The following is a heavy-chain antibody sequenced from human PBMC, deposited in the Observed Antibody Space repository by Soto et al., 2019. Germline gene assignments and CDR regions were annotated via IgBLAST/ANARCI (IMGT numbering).Heavy chain of an antibody. Sequence: GESLKISCQGSGYSFANYWISWVRQMPGKGLEWMGRFNPSDSYTDYNPSFQGHVTISADKSISTAYMQWSSLKASDTAMYFCARHPYIGGLDVWGQGPAVTVSS. CDR3: ARHPYIGGLDV. CDR1: GYSFANYW. J-gene: IGHJ6*02. CDR2: FNPSDSYT. V-gene: IGHV5-10-1*01. D-gene: IGHD2-15*01.